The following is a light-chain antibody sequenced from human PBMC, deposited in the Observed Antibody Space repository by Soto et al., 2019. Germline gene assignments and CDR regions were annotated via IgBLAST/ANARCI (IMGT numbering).Light chain of an antibody. CDR3: QHYNSYSEA. V-gene: IGKV1-5*01. CDR1: QTISSW. J-gene: IGKJ1*01. Sequence: DIQITEAPSTLSASIGDRVTITCRASQTISSWLAWYQQKPGKAPKLLIYAASTLESGVSSRFSGRGSGTEFTLTISSLQPDDFATYYCQHYNSYSEAFGQGTKVDI. CDR2: AAS.